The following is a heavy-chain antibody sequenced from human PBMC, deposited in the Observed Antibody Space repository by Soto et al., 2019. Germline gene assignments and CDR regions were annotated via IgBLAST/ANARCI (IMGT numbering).Heavy chain of an antibody. D-gene: IGHD5-12*01. CDR1: GFTFSSYG. CDR2: ISYDGSNK. Sequence: PGGSLRLSCAASGFTFSSYGMHWVRQAPGKGLEWVAVISYDGSNKYYADSVKGRFTISRDNSKNTLYLQMNSLRAEDTAVYYCAKDARGYSGYDLIEDFDYWGQGTLVTVSS. CDR3: AKDARGYSGYDLIEDFDY. V-gene: IGHV3-30*18. J-gene: IGHJ4*02.